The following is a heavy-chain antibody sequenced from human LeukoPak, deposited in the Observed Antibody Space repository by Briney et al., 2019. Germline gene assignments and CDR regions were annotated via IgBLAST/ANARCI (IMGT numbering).Heavy chain of an antibody. V-gene: IGHV1-2*02. J-gene: IGHJ4*02. CDR3: GRVFRYSFDY. D-gene: IGHD3-10*01. Sequence: ASVNVSCKASGYTFTGYYMHWVRQAPGQGLEWMGWINPYSGGTNFAQKFQGRVTMTRDTSISTAYMELSRLRSDDTAVYYCGRVFRYSFDYWGQGTLVTVSS. CDR1: GYTFTGYY. CDR2: INPYSGGT.